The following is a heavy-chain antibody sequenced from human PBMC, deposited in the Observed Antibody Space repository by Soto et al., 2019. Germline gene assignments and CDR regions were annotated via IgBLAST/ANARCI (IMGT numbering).Heavy chain of an antibody. CDR2: IIPILGIA. CDR1: GGTFSSYT. CDR3: ARAPNWSKDYYYGMDV. V-gene: IGHV1-69*02. Sequence: QVQLVQSGAEVKKPGSSVKVSCKASGGTFSSYTISWVRQAPGQGLEWMGRIIPILGIANYAQKFQGRVTITADKSTSTDYMELSSLRSEDTAVYYRARAPNWSKDYYYGMDVWGQGTTVTVSS. D-gene: IGHD1-1*01. J-gene: IGHJ6*02.